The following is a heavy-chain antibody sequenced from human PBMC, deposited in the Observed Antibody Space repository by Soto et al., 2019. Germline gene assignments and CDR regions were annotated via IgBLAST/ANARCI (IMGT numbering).Heavy chain of an antibody. CDR2: TYNSVST. Sequence: SETLSLTCTASGGSISRGGYYWSWIRQNPGKGLEWTGYTYNSVSTYYNPSLKSRVTISVDTSKNQFSLKLTSVTATDTAVYYCARDPAPWGQGTLVTVSS. CDR1: GGSISRGGYY. CDR3: ARDPAP. V-gene: IGHV4-31*03. J-gene: IGHJ5*02.